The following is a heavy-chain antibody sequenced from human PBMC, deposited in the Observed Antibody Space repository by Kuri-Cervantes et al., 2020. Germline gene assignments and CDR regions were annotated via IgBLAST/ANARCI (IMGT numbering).Heavy chain of an antibody. D-gene: IGHD1-26*01. CDR1: GYTFTSYD. CDR3: AAWGGALDAFDI. CDR2: MNPNSGNT. V-gene: IGHV1-8*01. Sequence: ASVKVSCKASGYTFTSYDINWVRQATGQGLEWMGWMNPNSGNTGYAQKFQGRVTMTRNTSISTAYMELSSLRSEDTAVYYCAAWGGALDAFDIWGQGTMVTVSS. J-gene: IGHJ3*02.